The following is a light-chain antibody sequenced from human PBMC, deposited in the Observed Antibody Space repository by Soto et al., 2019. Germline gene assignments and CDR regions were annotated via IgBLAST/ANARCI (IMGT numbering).Light chain of an antibody. CDR1: QSIGDY. CDR2: AAS. Sequence: DIQMTQSPSSLSASVGDRVTITCRASQSIGDYLNWYQQKPGKAPKFLIYAASSLQSGVPSRFSGSGSGTDFTLTISSLQPEYFATYYWQQSYITPLTFGGGTKVEIK. J-gene: IGKJ4*01. CDR3: QQSYITPLT. V-gene: IGKV1-39*01.